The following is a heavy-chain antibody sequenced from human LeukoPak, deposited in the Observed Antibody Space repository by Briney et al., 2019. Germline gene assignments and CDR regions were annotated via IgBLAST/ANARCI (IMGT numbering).Heavy chain of an antibody. D-gene: IGHD6-6*01. CDR2: TNHSGST. CDR1: GGSFSGYY. J-gene: IGHJ4*02. V-gene: IGHV4-34*01. Sequence: SETLSLTCAVYGGSFSGYYWSWIRQPPGKGLEWIGETNHSGSTNYNPSLKSRVTISVDTSKNQFSLKLSSVTAADTAVYYCARGILGIAARKIDYWGQGTLVTVSS. CDR3: ARGILGIAARKIDY.